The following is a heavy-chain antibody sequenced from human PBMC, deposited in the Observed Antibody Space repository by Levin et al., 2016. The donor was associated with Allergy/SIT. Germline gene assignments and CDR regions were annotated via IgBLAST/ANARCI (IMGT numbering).Heavy chain of an antibody. CDR3: ARDRVDYSNIFDI. V-gene: IGHV4-31*03. CDR1: GGSISGGGNY. J-gene: IGHJ3*02. D-gene: IGHD2-15*01. CDR2: ISYSGTA. Sequence: SETLSLTCTVSGGSISGGGNYWSWVRQLPGKGLECIAFISYSGTAYYNSSLKSRVTISLDTSKNQFSLKLNSVTAADTAVYYCARDRVDYSNIFDIWGQGTMVTVSA.